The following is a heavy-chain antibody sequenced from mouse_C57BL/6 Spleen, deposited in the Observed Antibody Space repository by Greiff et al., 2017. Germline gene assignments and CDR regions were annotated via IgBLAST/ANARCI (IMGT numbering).Heavy chain of an antibody. J-gene: IGHJ2*01. V-gene: IGHV1-26*01. CDR1: GYTFTDYY. Sequence: EVQLQQSGPELVKPGASVKISCKASGYTFTDYYMNWVKQSHGKSLKWIGDINPNNGGTSYNQKFKGKATLTVDKSSSTAYMERRSLTSEDSAVYYCARNYYFDYWGQGTTLTVSS. CDR2: INPNNGGT. CDR3: ARNYYFDY.